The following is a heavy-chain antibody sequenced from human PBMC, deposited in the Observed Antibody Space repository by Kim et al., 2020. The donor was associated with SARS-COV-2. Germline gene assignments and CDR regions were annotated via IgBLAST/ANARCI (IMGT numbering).Heavy chain of an antibody. V-gene: IGHV1-8*01. Sequence: ASVKVSCKPSGYTFTNYDINWVRQATGQGLEWMGWMNPNSGNTGYAQNFQGRVTMTRNTSISTAYMELNSLRSEDTAVYYCARRTGGSGSSIGFWGQGTLVTVSS. CDR3: ARRTGGSGSSIGF. D-gene: IGHD3-10*01. CDR1: GYTFTNYD. J-gene: IGHJ4*02. CDR2: MNPNSGNT.